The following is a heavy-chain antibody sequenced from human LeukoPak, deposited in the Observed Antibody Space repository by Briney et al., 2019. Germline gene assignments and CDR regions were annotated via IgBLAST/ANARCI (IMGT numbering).Heavy chain of an antibody. Sequence: SETLSLTCTASGGSISSSSYYWGWIRQPPGKGLEWIGSIYYRGSTYYNPSLKSRVTISVDTSKNQFSLKLSSVTAADTAVYYCARWFDYWGQGTLVTVSS. CDR3: ARWFDY. CDR1: GGSISSSSYY. J-gene: IGHJ4*02. CDR2: IYYRGST. V-gene: IGHV4-39*01.